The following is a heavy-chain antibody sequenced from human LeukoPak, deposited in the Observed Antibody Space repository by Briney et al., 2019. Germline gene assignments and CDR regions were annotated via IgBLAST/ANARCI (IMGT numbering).Heavy chain of an antibody. CDR1: GVSISSYY. J-gene: IGHJ5*02. Sequence: SETLSLTCTVSGVSISSYYWSWIRQFPGKGLEWIGYIYYKGNTHYNPSLKSRITMSVDMSRNQFSLKLSSVTAADTAVYYCANIVGVNEYDGWNWFDPWGQGTLVPVSS. CDR3: ANIVGVNEYDGWNWFDP. V-gene: IGHV4-59*03. CDR2: IYYKGNT. D-gene: IGHD1-26*01.